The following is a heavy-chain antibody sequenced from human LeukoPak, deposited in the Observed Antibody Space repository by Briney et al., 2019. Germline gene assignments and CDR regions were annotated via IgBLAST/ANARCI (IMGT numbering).Heavy chain of an antibody. V-gene: IGHV4-4*07. CDR3: ARAGNNWSFDY. CDR1: GASINSHY. Sequence: SETLSLTCTVSGASINSHYWSWIRQPAGKGLEWIGRIYISGSTNYNSSLQSRVTMSVDTSKNQFSLKLSSVTAADTAVYYCARAGNNWSFDYWGQGTLVTVSS. CDR2: IYISGST. J-gene: IGHJ4*02. D-gene: IGHD1-1*01.